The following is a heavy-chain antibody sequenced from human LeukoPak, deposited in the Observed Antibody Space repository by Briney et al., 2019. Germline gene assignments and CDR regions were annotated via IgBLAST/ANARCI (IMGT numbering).Heavy chain of an antibody. CDR3: ARTYYYDSSGYYYSDY. D-gene: IGHD3-22*01. CDR2: INHSGSN. Sequence: SETLSLTCAVYGGSFSGYYWSWIRQPPGKGVEWIGEINHSGSNNYKPSLKSRVTISVETSKKQFSLKMSSVTAADTAVYYCARTYYYDSSGYYYSDYWGQGTLVIVSS. V-gene: IGHV4-34*01. J-gene: IGHJ4*02. CDR1: GGSFSGYY.